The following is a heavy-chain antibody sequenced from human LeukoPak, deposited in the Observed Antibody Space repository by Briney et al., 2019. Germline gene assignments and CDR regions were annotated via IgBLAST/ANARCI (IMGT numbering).Heavy chain of an antibody. Sequence: ASVKVSCNASGYTFTSYGFSWVRQAPGQGLEWMGWISAYNGNTNYAQKLQGRVTMTTDTSTSTAYMELRSLRSDDTAVYYCARSPVTLWFVELRYYYDYYKDVWVKGTTVTVSS. CDR1: GYTFTSYG. D-gene: IGHD3-10*01. J-gene: IGHJ6*03. CDR3: ARSPVTLWFVELRYYYDYYKDV. CDR2: ISAYNGNT. V-gene: IGHV1-18*01.